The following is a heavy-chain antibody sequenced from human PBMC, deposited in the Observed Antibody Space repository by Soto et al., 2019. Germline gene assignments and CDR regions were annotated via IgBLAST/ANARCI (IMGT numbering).Heavy chain of an antibody. CDR3: ARVRGYYYGSGSYYRSWFDP. CDR1: GGSISSGDYY. J-gene: IGHJ5*02. Sequence: SETLSLTCTVSGGSISSGDYYWSWIRQPPGKGLEWIGYIYYSGSTYYNPSLKSRVTISVDTSKNQSPLKLSSVTAADTAVYYCARVRGYYYGSGSYYRSWFDPWGQGTLVTVSS. V-gene: IGHV4-30-4*01. D-gene: IGHD3-10*01. CDR2: IYYSGST.